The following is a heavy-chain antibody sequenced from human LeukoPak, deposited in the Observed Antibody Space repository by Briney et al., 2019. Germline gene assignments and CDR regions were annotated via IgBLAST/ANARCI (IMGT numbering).Heavy chain of an antibody. V-gene: IGHV1-8*01. J-gene: IGHJ4*02. CDR2: MNPNSGNT. D-gene: IGHD2-15*01. CDR1: GYTFTSYD. CDR3: GGPGGGEGYDY. Sequence: GASVKVSCKASGYTFTSYDINWVRQATGQGLEWMGWMNPNSGNTGYAQKFQGRVTMTRNTSISTAYMELSRLRSEDTAVYYWGGPGGGEGYDYWGQGTLVTVSS.